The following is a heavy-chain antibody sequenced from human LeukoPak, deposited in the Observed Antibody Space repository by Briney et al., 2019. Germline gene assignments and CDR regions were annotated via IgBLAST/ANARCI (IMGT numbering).Heavy chain of an antibody. CDR2: ISAYNGNT. V-gene: IGHV1-18*01. CDR1: GYTFTSYG. D-gene: IGHD6-13*01. Sequence: ASVKVSCKASGYTFTSYGISWVRQAPGQGLEWMGWISAYNGNTNYAQKFQGRVTMTRDTSISTAYMELSRLRSDDTAVYYCAREHSSSLDYWGQGTLVTVSS. CDR3: AREHSSSLDY. J-gene: IGHJ4*02.